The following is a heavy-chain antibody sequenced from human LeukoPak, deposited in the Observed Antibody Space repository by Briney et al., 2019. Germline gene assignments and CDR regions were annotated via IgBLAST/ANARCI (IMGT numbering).Heavy chain of an antibody. CDR3: ARSDYGSGNYYWSLDY. CDR2: IHHSGST. V-gene: IGHV4-34*01. Sequence: SETLSLTCAVYGGSISGYYWSWIRQPPGKGLEWIAEIHHSGSTNYNPSLKSRVTISIDTSKNQFSLKLSSVTAADTAVYYCARSDYGSGNYYWSLDYWGQGTLVTISS. D-gene: IGHD3-10*01. J-gene: IGHJ4*02. CDR1: GGSISGYY.